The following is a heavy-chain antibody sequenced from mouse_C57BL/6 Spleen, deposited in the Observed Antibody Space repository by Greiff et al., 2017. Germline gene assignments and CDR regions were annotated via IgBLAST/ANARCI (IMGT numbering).Heavy chain of an antibody. V-gene: IGHV1-4*01. J-gene: IGHJ2*01. Sequence: QVQLKQSGAELARPGASVKMSCKASGYTFTSYTMHWVKQRPGQGLEWIGYINPSSGYTKYNQKFKDKATLTADKSSSTAYMQLSSLTSEDSAVYYCARLGYGGSYYFDYWGQGTTLTVSS. CDR3: ARLGYGGSYYFDY. D-gene: IGHD1-1*01. CDR2: INPSSGYT. CDR1: GYTFTSYT.